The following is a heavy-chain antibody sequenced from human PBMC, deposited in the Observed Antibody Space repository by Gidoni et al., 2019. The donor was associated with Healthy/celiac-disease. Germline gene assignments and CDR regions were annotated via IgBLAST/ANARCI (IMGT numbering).Heavy chain of an antibody. CDR1: GFTFSSYA. Sequence: QVQLVESGGGVVQPGRSLRLSCAASGFTFSSYAMHWVRQAPGKGLEWVAVISYDGSNKYYADSVKGRFTISRDNSKNTLYLQMNSLRAEDTAVYYCARDRRSPLSGRGAFDIWGQGTMVTVSS. D-gene: IGHD3-10*01. V-gene: IGHV3-30*04. CDR2: ISYDGSNK. CDR3: ARDRRSPLSGRGAFDI. J-gene: IGHJ3*02.